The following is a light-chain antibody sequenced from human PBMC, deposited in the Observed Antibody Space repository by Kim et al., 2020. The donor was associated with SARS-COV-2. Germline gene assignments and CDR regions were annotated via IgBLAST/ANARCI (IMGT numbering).Light chain of an antibody. J-gene: IGKJ5*01. Sequence: ASVGARVTITCRESQDIRNDLGWYQQNPGRAPNRLIYGASSLQGGVPSRSSDSGSGTEVTHTSSSLHPEDVATYCCLQHDTYPSSFGQGTRLEIK. CDR3: LQHDTYPSS. V-gene: IGKV1-17*01. CDR2: GAS. CDR1: QDIRND.